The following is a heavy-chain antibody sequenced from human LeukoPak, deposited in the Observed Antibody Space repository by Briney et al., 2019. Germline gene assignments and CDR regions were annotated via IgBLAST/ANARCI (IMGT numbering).Heavy chain of an antibody. J-gene: IGHJ4*02. CDR3: AKDPPKYYYDSSGYGQNDDY. V-gene: IGHV3-23*01. CDR1: GFTFSSYA. D-gene: IGHD3-22*01. Sequence: GGSLRLSCAASGFTFSSYAMSWVRQAPGKGLEWVSAISGSGGSTYYADSVKGRFTISRDNSKNTLYLQMNSLRAEDTAVYYCAKDPPKYYYDSSGYGQNDDYWGQGTLVTVSS. CDR2: ISGSGGST.